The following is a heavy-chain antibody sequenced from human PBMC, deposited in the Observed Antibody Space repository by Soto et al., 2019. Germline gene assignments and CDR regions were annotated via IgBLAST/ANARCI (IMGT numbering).Heavy chain of an antibody. CDR3: ARDSYDILTGYTGGYFDY. D-gene: IGHD3-9*01. J-gene: IGHJ4*02. Sequence: EVQLVESGGGLVQPGGSLRLSCAASGFTFSSYWMSWVRQAPGKGLEWVANIKQDGSEKYYVDSVKGRFTISRDNAKNSLYLQMNSLRAEDTAVYYCARDSYDILTGYTGGYFDYWGQGTLVTVSS. CDR1: GFTFSSYW. CDR2: IKQDGSEK. V-gene: IGHV3-7*03.